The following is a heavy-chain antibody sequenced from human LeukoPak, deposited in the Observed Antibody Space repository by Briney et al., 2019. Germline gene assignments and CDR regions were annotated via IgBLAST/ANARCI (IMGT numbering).Heavy chain of an antibody. D-gene: IGHD4-17*01. V-gene: IGHV1-69*05. CDR1: GGTFSSYA. CDR3: ARDSNGDYGFDY. Sequence: SVKVSCXASGGTFSSYAISWVRQAPGQGLEWMGGIIPIFGTANYAQKFQGRVTITTDESTSTAYMELSSLRSEDTAVYYCARDSNGDYGFDYWGQGTLVTVSS. CDR2: IIPIFGTA. J-gene: IGHJ4*02.